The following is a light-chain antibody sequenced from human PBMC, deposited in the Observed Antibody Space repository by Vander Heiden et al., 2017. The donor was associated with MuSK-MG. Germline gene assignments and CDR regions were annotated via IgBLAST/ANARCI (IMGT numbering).Light chain of an antibody. V-gene: IGKV1-5*03. CDR2: KAS. Sequence: DIQMTQPPSTLSASVGDRVTITCRASQSISSWLAWYQQEPGKAPKLLIYKASSLESGVPSRFSGSGSGTEFTLTISSLQPDDFATYYCQQDNSYPLTFGEGTKVEIK. J-gene: IGKJ4*01. CDR1: QSISSW. CDR3: QQDNSYPLT.